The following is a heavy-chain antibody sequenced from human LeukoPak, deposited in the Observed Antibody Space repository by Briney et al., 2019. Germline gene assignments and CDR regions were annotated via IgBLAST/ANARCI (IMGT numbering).Heavy chain of an antibody. D-gene: IGHD2-8*01. Sequence: PSEPLSLLCGLSGGSISKTNWWSWARPPPGQGLEWIGEISLTGLTHYNPSLESRVTVSLDKSKNHLSINLTTVTAADTALYYCARENGAFSPFGYWGQGTLVTVLS. J-gene: IGHJ4*02. CDR1: GGSISKTNW. CDR3: ARENGAFSPFGY. V-gene: IGHV4-4*02. CDR2: ISLTGLT.